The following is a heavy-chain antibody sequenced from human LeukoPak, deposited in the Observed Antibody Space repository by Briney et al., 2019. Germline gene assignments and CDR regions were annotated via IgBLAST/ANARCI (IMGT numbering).Heavy chain of an antibody. Sequence: SEALSLTCTVSGGSISSYYWSWIRQPAGPGLEWIGRIYTSGSTNYNPSLKSRVTMSVDTSKNQFSLKLMSVAAADAAVYYCARGYYDSSGYADYWGQGTLVTVSS. V-gene: IGHV4-4*07. J-gene: IGHJ4*02. CDR1: GGSISSYY. CDR2: IYTSGST. CDR3: ARGYYDSSGYADY. D-gene: IGHD3-22*01.